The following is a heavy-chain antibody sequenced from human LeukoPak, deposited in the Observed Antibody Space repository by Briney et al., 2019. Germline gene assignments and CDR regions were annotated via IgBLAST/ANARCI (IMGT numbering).Heavy chain of an antibody. CDR2: ISGSGST. J-gene: IGHJ4*02. CDR1: GVSMNSHY. Sequence: SETLSLTCSVSGVSMNSHYLNWIRQPPGEGLEWIGFISGSGSTNYNPSLMSRVTMSLETSKRQFSLKLRSVTAADTAVYYCVVSPNQDFYDYWGLGTLVTVSS. V-gene: IGHV4-4*09. CDR3: VVSPNQDFYDY.